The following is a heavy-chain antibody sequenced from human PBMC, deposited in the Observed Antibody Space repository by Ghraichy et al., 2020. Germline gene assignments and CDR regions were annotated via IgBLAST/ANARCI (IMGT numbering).Heavy chain of an antibody. CDR2: IKSKTDGGTT. J-gene: IGHJ6*03. CDR1: GFTFSNAW. D-gene: IGHD2-2*01. CDR3: TTTSCYGCYYYYMDV. V-gene: IGHV3-15*01. Sequence: GGSLRLSCAASGFTFSNAWMSWVRQAPGKGLEWVGRIKSKTDGGTTDYAAPVKGRFTISRDDSKNTLYLQMNSLKTEDTAVYYCTTTSCYGCYYYYMDVWGKGTTVTVSS.